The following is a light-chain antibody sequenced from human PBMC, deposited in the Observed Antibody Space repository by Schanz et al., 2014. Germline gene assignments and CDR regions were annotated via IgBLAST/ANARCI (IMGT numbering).Light chain of an antibody. CDR3: SSYTSSDNLV. CDR2: DVT. CDR1: SSDVGGYNS. V-gene: IGLV2-11*01. Sequence: QSALTQPRSVSGSPGQSVTISCTGTSSDVGGYNSVSWYQQHPGKAPKLMIYDVTNRPSGVPDRFSGSKSGNTASLTISGLQPEDEADYYCSSYTSSDNLVFGGGTKLTVL. J-gene: IGLJ3*02.